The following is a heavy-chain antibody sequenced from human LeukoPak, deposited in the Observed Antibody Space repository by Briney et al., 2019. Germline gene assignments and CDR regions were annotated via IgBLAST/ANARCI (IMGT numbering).Heavy chain of an antibody. V-gene: IGHV4-61*02. CDR1: GGSITSGRYY. D-gene: IGHD6-19*01. CDR3: ARMSGVVVAGTSWFDP. Sequence: PSETPSLTCTVSGGSITSGRYYWSWSRQPAGKGLEWIGRIYTSGSTNYNPSLKSRVTISVDTSKNQFSLKLSSVTAADTAVYYCARMSGVVVAGTSWFDPWGQGTLVTVSS. J-gene: IGHJ5*02. CDR2: IYTSGST.